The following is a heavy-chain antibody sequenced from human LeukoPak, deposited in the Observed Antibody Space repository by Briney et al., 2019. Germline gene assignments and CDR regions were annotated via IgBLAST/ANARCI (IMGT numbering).Heavy chain of an antibody. CDR1: GFTFSTYG. CDR3: ARCYCSSTSCFWFDP. CDR2: ISYDGSNE. D-gene: IGHD2-2*01. V-gene: IGHV3-30*03. J-gene: IGHJ5*02. Sequence: PGRSLRLSCAASGFTFSTYGMHWVRQAPGKGLEWVAVISYDGSNEYYADSVKGRFTISRDNSKNTLYLQMSSLRAEDTAVYYCARCYCSSTSCFWFDPWGQGTLVTVSS.